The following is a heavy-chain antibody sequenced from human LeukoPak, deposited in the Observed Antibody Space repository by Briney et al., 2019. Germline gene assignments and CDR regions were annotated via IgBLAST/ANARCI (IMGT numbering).Heavy chain of an antibody. CDR3: ARGTLDFYDILTGPRYYYYYMDV. D-gene: IGHD3-9*01. J-gene: IGHJ6*03. CDR2: INPNSGGT. Sequence: ASVKVSCKASGYTFTGYYMHWVRQAPGQGLEWMGWINPNSGGTNNAQKFQGRVTMTRDTSISTAYMELSRLRSDDTAMYYCARGTLDFYDILTGPRYYYYYMDVWGKETTVTISS. V-gene: IGHV1-2*02. CDR1: GYTFTGYY.